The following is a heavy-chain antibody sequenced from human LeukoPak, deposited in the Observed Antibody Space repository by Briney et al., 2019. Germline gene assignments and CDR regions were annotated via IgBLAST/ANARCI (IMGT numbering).Heavy chain of an antibody. J-gene: IGHJ6*03. V-gene: IGHV4-59*01. D-gene: IGHD6-6*01. CDR1: GGSISSYY. CDR3: ARGRIAARLYYYYYYMDV. CDR2: IYYSGST. Sequence: PSETLSLTCTVSGGSISSYYWSWIRQPPGKGLEWIGYIYYSGSTNYNPSLKSRVTISVDTSKNQFSLKLSSVTAADTAVYYCARGRIAARLYYYYYYMDVWGKGTTVTVSS.